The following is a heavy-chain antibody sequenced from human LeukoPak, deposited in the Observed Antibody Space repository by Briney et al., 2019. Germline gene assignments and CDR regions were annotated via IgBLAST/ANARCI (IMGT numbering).Heavy chain of an antibody. J-gene: IGHJ4*02. CDR1: GFTFSSYA. CDR3: ARDLDSSGYYHVVDS. CDR2: ISTSGRT. Sequence: TGGSLRLSCADSGFTFSSYAMSWVRQAPGKGLEWVSLISTSGRTHYADSVQGRFTISRDNSKNTLSLHMNSPRAEDTAVYYCARDLDSSGYYHVVDSWGQGALVTVSS. V-gene: IGHV3-23*01. D-gene: IGHD3-22*01.